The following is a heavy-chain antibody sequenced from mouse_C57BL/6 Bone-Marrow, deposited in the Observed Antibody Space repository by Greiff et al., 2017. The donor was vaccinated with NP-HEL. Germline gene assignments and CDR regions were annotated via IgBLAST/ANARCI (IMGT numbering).Heavy chain of an antibody. CDR2: IRNKANNHAT. CDR1: GFTFSDAW. V-gene: IGHV6-6*01. CDR3: TVIYYYGSSPHYYAMDY. D-gene: IGHD1-1*01. Sequence: EVQRVESGGGLVQPGGSMKLSCAASGFTFSDAWMDWVRQSPEKGLEWVAEIRNKANNHATYYAESVKGRFTISRDDSKSSVYLQMNSLRAEDTGIYYCTVIYYYGSSPHYYAMDYWGQGTSVTVSS. J-gene: IGHJ4*01.